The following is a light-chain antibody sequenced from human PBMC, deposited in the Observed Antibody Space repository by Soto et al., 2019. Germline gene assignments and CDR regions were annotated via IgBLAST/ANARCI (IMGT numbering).Light chain of an antibody. Sequence: DVVMTQSPNSLAGSLGERATSNCKSGQTRFGSSNNRNYLAWYQQKPGQPPKLLMYWASTRESGVPDRFSGRGSGTDFTLTISGLRAEDVAVYYCQQYLDPLLTSGGGTKVDIK. V-gene: IGKV4-1*01. CDR3: QQYLDPLLT. J-gene: IGKJ4*01. CDR1: QTRFGSSNNRNY. CDR2: WAS.